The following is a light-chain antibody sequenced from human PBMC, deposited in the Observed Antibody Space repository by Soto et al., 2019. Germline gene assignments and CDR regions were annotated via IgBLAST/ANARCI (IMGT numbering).Light chain of an antibody. Sequence: DVVMTQSPLSLPVTLGQPASISCRSSQSVVHSDGIAYLSWFQQRPGQSPRRLIYRTSNRDSGVPDRFSGSGSGTDFTLYFSRVEAEDVGVYYCMQGTHWPPTFGQGTKVEIK. CDR2: RTS. J-gene: IGKJ1*01. V-gene: IGKV2-30*02. CDR3: MQGTHWPPT. CDR1: QSVVHSDGIAY.